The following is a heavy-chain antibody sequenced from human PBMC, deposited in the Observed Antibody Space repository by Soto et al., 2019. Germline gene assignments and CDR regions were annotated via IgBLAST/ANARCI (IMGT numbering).Heavy chain of an antibody. CDR3: AIEGAGFGY. CDR1: GFTFSASS. Sequence: EFQLVESGGGLVQPGGSVRLSCATSGFTFSASSMHWVRQASGKGLEWLGRIRSKANNYATVYSELVKGRLISSRDESKETMFLQMNNLRTEDTAMYYCAIEGAGFGYWRQGTLVTVSS. J-gene: IGHJ4*02. V-gene: IGHV3-73*01. D-gene: IGHD1-26*01. CDR2: IRSKANNYAT.